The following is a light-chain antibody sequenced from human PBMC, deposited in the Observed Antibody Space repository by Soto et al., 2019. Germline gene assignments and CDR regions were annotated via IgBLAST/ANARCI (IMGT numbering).Light chain of an antibody. CDR1: SSDVGGYNY. CDR2: EVS. Sequence: QSVLTQPASVSGSPGQSITISCTGTSSDVGGYNYVSWYQQHPGKAPKLMIYEVSNRPSGVSNRFSGSKSGNTASLTISGLQSEDEADYYCRSYTSSSALVVFGGGTQVTVL. V-gene: IGLV2-14*01. J-gene: IGLJ2*01. CDR3: RSYTSSSALVV.